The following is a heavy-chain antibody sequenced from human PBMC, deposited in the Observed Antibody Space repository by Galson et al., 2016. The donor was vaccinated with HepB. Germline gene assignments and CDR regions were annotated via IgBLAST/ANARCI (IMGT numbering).Heavy chain of an antibody. CDR2: ISTTSSAI. Sequence: LRLSCAASGFTFSGYKMNWVRQAPGKALEWVSYISTTSSAIYYADSVKGRFSISRDNAESSLYLQMSSLRPEDTAVYYCALGQGFLADSWGQGTLVTVSS. CDR1: GFTFSGYK. CDR3: ALGQGFLADS. V-gene: IGHV3-48*01. J-gene: IGHJ4*02.